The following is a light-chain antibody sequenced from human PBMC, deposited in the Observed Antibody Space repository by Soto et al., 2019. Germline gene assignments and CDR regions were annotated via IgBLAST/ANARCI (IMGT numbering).Light chain of an antibody. CDR2: WAS. Sequence: DIVMTQSPDSLTLSRGWTATINCKSSQGVFSSFRNKNYLGWFQQEPGQTPRLLIYWASTRESGVSDRFSGSGSGTDFTLTIDSLQAEDVAVYYCQQYYTTPTWTFGQGTKVDIK. CDR1: QGVFSSFRNKNY. CDR3: QQYYTTPTWT. J-gene: IGKJ1*01. V-gene: IGKV4-1*01.